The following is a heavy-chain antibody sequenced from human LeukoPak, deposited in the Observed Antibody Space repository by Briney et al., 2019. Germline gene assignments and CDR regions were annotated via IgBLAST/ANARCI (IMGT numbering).Heavy chain of an antibody. CDR3: ARGPYSSSWFIDY. Sequence: PSETLSLTCTVSGGSISSYYWSWIRQPPGKGLEWIGYIYYSGSTNYNPSLKSRVTISVDTSKNQFSLKLSSVTAADTAPYYRARGPYSSSWFIDYWGQGTLVTVSS. D-gene: IGHD6-13*01. J-gene: IGHJ4*02. CDR2: IYYSGST. CDR1: GGSISSYY. V-gene: IGHV4-59*01.